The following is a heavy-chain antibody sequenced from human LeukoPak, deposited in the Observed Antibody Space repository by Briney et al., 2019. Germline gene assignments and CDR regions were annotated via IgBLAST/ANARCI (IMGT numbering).Heavy chain of an antibody. CDR2: INHSGST. D-gene: IGHD3-10*01. V-gene: IGHV4-34*01. CDR1: GGSFSGYY. CDR3: ARGYPFIYYGSGTFDY. Sequence: SETLSLTCAVYGGSFSGYYWSWIRQPPGKGLEWIGEINHSGSTNYNPSLKSRVTISVDTSKNQFSLKLSSVTAADTAVYYCARGYPFIYYGSGTFDYWGQGTLVTVSS. J-gene: IGHJ4*02.